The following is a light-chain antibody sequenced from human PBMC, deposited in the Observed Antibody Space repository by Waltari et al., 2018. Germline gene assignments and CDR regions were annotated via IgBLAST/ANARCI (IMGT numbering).Light chain of an antibody. CDR3: QQYYSTLLT. Sequence: DIVMTQSPDSLAVSLGERATINCKSSQSVLYSSNNKNYLAWYQQKPGQPPKLLIYWASTRESGVPDRFSGSGSGTDFTLTISSLQAEDGAVYYCQQYYSTLLTFGGGTKVEIK. CDR1: QSVLYSSNNKNY. V-gene: IGKV4-1*01. CDR2: WAS. J-gene: IGKJ4*01.